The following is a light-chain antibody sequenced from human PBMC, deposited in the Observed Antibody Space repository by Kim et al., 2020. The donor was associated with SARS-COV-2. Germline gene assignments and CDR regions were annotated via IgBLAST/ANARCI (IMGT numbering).Light chain of an antibody. J-gene: IGLJ1*01. CDR3: QSYDNSLSASV. CDR1: SSNIGAPYD. CDR2: ANS. V-gene: IGLV1-40*01. Sequence: QSVLTQPPSVSGAPGQRVTISCTGSSSNIGAPYDVHWYQQLPGTAPKLLIYANSNRPSGVPDRFSGSKSGTSASLAITGLQAEDEADFYCQSYDNSLSASVFGTGTNVTVL.